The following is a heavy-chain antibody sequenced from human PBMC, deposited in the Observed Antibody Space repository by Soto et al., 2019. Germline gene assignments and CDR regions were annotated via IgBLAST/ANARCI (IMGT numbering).Heavy chain of an antibody. Sequence: QVQLQESGPGLVKPSGTLTLTCDVSGGSISSDNWWSWVRQPPGKGLEWIGEIYRSGSTNYNPSLKSRVTISVDKSKNQFSLQVSSVTAADSAVYYCARDLGIAVTGRRAFDVWGQGTMVTVSS. J-gene: IGHJ3*01. CDR1: GGSISSDNW. V-gene: IGHV4-4*02. CDR2: IYRSGST. CDR3: ARDLGIAVTGRRAFDV. D-gene: IGHD6-19*01.